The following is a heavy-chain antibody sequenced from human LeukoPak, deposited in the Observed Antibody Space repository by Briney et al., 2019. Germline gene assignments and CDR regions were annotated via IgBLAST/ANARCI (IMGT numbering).Heavy chain of an antibody. CDR2: IYYSGST. D-gene: IGHD5-18*01. V-gene: IGHV4-59*08. J-gene: IGHJ4*02. CDR1: GGSISSYY. Sequence: PSETLSLTCTVSGGSISSYYWSWIRQPPGKGLEWIGYIYYSGSTNYNPSLKSRVTISVDTSKNQFSLKLSSVTAADTAVYYCARGPGYSYGYFGYWGQGTLVTVSS. CDR3: ARGPGYSYGYFGY.